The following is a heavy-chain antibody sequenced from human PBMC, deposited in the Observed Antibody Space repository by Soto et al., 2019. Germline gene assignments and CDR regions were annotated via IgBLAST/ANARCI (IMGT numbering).Heavy chain of an antibody. V-gene: IGHV1-69*13. D-gene: IGHD5-12*01. CDR1: GGTFSSYA. Sequence: SVKVSCKASGGTFSSYAISWVRQAPGQGLEWMGGIIPIFGTANYAQKFQGRVTITADESTSTAYMELSSLRSEDTAVYYCARLGLVMATINWYFDLWGRGTLVTVSS. CDR2: IIPIFGTA. J-gene: IGHJ2*01. CDR3: ARLGLVMATINWYFDL.